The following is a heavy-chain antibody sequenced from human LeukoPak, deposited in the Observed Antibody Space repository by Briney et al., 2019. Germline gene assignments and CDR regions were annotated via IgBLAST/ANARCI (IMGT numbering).Heavy chain of an antibody. CDR3: ARASPVLLWFGEFTNWFDP. Sequence: ASVKVSCKASGYTFTSYDINWVRQATGQGLEWMGWMNPNSGNTGYAQKFQGRVTMTRNTSISTAYMELSSLRSEDTAVYYCARASPVLLWFGEFTNWFDPWGQGTLVTVSS. D-gene: IGHD3-10*01. CDR1: GYTFTSYD. V-gene: IGHV1-8*01. CDR2: MNPNSGNT. J-gene: IGHJ5*02.